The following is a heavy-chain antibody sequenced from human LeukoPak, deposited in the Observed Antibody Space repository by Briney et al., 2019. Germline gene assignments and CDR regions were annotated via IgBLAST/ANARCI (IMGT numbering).Heavy chain of an antibody. Sequence: SETLSLTCTVSGGSISSYYWSWIRQPPGKGLEWIGYIYYSGSTNYNPSLKSRVTISVDTSKNQFSLKLSSVTAADTAVYYCARAMFPAADAFDIWGQGTMVTVSS. D-gene: IGHD3-10*02. CDR1: GGSISSYY. J-gene: IGHJ3*02. CDR2: IYYSGST. CDR3: ARAMFPAADAFDI. V-gene: IGHV4-59*01.